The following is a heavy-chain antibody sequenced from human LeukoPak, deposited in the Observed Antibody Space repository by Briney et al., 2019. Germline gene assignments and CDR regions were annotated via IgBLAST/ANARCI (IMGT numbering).Heavy chain of an antibody. CDR1: DGSINSDGYY. V-gene: IGHV4-31*03. CDR2: IHYSGSA. CDR3: AREIEGYSDFYSFGRPDNYWFDP. J-gene: IGHJ5*02. D-gene: IGHD2-21*02. Sequence: SETLSLTCTVSDGSINSDGYYWSWVRQLPGKGLDWVGYIHYSGSAYYNLSLRSRVTISVDTSKNQFSLKVTSVTVADTAVYYCAREIEGYSDFYSFGRPDNYWFDPWGQGTLITVSS.